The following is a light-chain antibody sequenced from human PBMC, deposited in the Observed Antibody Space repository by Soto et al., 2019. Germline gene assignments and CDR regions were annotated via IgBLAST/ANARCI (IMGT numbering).Light chain of an antibody. CDR1: QSISTW. CDR2: LAS. CDR3: QQYNSYSPWT. Sequence: DIQKTQSPSTLSATVGDRVTITCRASQSISTWLAWYQQKPGKAPRLLIFLASSLETGVPSRFIGSGSGTEFTLTISSLQPDDSATYYCQQYNSYSPWTFGQGTK. J-gene: IGKJ1*01. V-gene: IGKV1-5*03.